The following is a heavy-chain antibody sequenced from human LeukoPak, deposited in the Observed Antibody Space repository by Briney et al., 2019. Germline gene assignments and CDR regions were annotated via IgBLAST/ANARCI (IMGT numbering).Heavy chain of an antibody. CDR2: INHSGST. Sequence: SETLSLTCAVYGGSFSGYYWSWIRQRPGKGLEWIGEINHSGSTNYNPSLKSRVTISVDTSKNQFSLMLSSVTAADTAVYYCARGGGPLRYFDWLSQRSYYYGMDVWGQGTTVTVSS. D-gene: IGHD3-9*01. CDR1: GGSFSGYY. J-gene: IGHJ6*02. V-gene: IGHV4-34*01. CDR3: ARGGGPLRYFDWLSQRSYYYGMDV.